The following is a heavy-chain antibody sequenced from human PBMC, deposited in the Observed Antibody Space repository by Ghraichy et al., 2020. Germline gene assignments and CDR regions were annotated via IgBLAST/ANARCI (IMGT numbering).Heavy chain of an antibody. CDR2: IYYSGST. J-gene: IGHJ6*02. V-gene: IGHV4-59*01. CDR3: ASVRAADYYGMDV. Sequence: SETLSLTCTVSGGSISSYYCSWIRQPPGKGLEWIGYIYYSGSTNYNPSLKSRVTISVDTSKNQFSLKLSSVTAADTAVYYCASVRAADYYGMDVWGQGTTVTVSS. CDR1: GGSISSYY. D-gene: IGHD6-25*01.